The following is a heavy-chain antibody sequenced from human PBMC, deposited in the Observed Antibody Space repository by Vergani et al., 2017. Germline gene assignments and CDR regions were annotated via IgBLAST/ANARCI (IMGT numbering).Heavy chain of an antibody. CDR2: ISGSGGST. J-gene: IGHJ6*02. CDR1: GFTFNHYA. Sequence: EVQLLESGGDLVPPGGSLRLSCAASGFTFNHYAMNWVRQAPGKGLEWVSGISGSGGSTYYAGAVKGRFTISRDSSKNTLYLQMNSLSAGDTAVYYWAKANPRNSGYDYLYYYHAMDVWGQGTTVTVSS. V-gene: IGHV3-23*01. CDR3: AKANPRNSGYDYLYYYHAMDV. D-gene: IGHD5-12*01.